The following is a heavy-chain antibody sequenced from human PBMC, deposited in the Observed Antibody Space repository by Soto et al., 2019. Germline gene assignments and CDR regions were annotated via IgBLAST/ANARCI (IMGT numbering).Heavy chain of an antibody. D-gene: IGHD3-3*01. J-gene: IGHJ4*02. Sequence: GGSLRLSCAASGFTFSSYSMNWVRQAPGKGLEWVSSISSSSSYIYYADSVKGRFTISRDNAKNSLYLQMNSLRAEDTAVYYCAIDANPLEWLTPAYFDYWGQGTLVTVSS. CDR1: GFTFSSYS. CDR3: AIDANPLEWLTPAYFDY. V-gene: IGHV3-21*01. CDR2: ISSSSSYI.